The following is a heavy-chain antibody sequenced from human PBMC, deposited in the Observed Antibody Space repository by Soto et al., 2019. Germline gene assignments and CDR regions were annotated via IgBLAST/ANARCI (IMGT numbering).Heavy chain of an antibody. CDR1: GYTFTGQY. Sequence: ASVKVSCKASGYTFTGQYMHWVRQAPGQGLEWMGWINPNSGDTNYAQKFQGRVTMTRDTSIDTAYMGLSSLRSNDTAIYYCARESSGITLYGMDVWGQGTTVTVSS. V-gene: IGHV1-2*02. CDR2: INPNSGDT. D-gene: IGHD1-7*01. CDR3: ARESSGITLYGMDV. J-gene: IGHJ6*02.